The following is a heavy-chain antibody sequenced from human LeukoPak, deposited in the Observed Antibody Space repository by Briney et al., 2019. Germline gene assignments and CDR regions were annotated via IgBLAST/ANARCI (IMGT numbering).Heavy chain of an antibody. D-gene: IGHD3-9*01. CDR2: IHSGGST. J-gene: IGHJ4*01. CDR3: ARGFPYDIQVSPGFHY. CDR1: GFTVTSNY. Sequence: GGSLRLSCAASGFTVTSNYMNCVRQAPGKGLEWVSVIHSGGSTYYADSVRGRFTISRDNSKNTLYLQMNSLRAEDTAVYYCARGFPYDIQVSPGFHYWGQATLVTVSS. V-gene: IGHV3-53*01.